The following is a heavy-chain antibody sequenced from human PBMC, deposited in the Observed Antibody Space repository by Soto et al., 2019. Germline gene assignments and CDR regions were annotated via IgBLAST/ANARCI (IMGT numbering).Heavy chain of an antibody. D-gene: IGHD3-3*01. CDR1: GFTFSSCG. J-gene: IGHJ4*02. CDR3: AKDSSRYDFWSGYVLDY. V-gene: IGHV3-30*18. CDR2: ISYDGSNI. Sequence: QVQLVESGGGVVQPGRSLRLSCVASGFTFSSCGVHWVRQATGKGLEWVAVISYDGSNIYYADSVKGRFTMSRDNSKRTIYVQMNSLRPEDTAVYYCAKDSSRYDFWSGYVLDYWGQGTLVTVSS.